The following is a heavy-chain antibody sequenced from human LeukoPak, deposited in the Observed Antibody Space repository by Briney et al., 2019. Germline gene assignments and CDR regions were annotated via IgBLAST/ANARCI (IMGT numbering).Heavy chain of an antibody. CDR2: ISDDGSRQ. D-gene: IGHD3-10*01. CDR1: GFTFSNYA. Sequence: GRSLRLSSAATGFTFSNYAVHWGRQAPGKGLEWVAFISDDGSRQHYADSVKGRFTISRDNSKNTLNLQMSSLRAEDTAVFYCVKDRTGTYTLDYWGQGTLVTVSS. V-gene: IGHV3-30-3*01. J-gene: IGHJ4*02. CDR3: VKDRTGTYTLDY.